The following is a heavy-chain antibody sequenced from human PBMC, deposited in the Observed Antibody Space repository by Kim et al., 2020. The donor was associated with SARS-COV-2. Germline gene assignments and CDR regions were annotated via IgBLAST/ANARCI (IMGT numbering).Heavy chain of an antibody. CDR3: AREGYVVTPEGRVGHFDY. CDR2: ISSSGSTI. D-gene: IGHD5-12*01. V-gene: IGHV3-48*03. CDR1: GFTFSSYE. Sequence: GGSLRLSCAASGFTFSSYEMNWVRQAPGKGLEWVSYISSSGSTIYYADSVKGRFTISRDNAKNSLYLQMNSLRAEDTAVYYCAREGYVVTPEGRVGHFDYWGQGTLVTVSS. J-gene: IGHJ4*02.